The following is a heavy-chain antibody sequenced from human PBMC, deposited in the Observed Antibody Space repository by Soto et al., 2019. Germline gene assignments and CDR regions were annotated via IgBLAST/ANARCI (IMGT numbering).Heavy chain of an antibody. V-gene: IGHV4-31*03. J-gene: IGHJ6*02. CDR1: GGSISSGGYY. CDR3: VRLDIYGHYYGMDV. CDR2: IYYSGST. Sequence: QVQLQESGPGLVKPSQTLSLTCTVSGGSISSGGYYWSWIRQHPGKGLEWIGYIYYSGSTYYNPSLKSRVTISVDTSKNQFSLKLSSVTAADTAVYYCVRLDIYGHYYGMDVWGQGTTVTVSS. D-gene: IGHD4-17*01.